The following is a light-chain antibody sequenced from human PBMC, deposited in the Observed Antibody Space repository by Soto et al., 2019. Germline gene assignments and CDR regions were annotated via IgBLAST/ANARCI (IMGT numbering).Light chain of an antibody. Sequence: EIVLTQSPGTLSLSPGERATLSCRASQSVSSSYLAWYQQKPGQAPRLLIYGASSRATGIPDRFSGSGSGTDFTLTISRLEPEDVAVYYCQQYSSSPALTFGGGTKVEIK. V-gene: IGKV3-20*01. J-gene: IGKJ4*01. CDR2: GAS. CDR1: QSVSSSY. CDR3: QQYSSSPALT.